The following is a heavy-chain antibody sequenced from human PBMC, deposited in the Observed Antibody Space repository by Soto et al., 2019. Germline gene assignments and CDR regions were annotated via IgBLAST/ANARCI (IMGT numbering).Heavy chain of an antibody. Sequence: GGSLRLCCAASGFTFGSYAMSWVRQAPGKGLERVSAISGSGGSTYYADSVKGRFTISRDNSKNTLYLQMNSLRVEDTAVYYCATSIMYYYSGMDVWGQGTTGTVSS. CDR3: ATSIMYYYSGMDV. V-gene: IGHV3-23*01. J-gene: IGHJ6*02. CDR2: ISGSGGST. CDR1: GFTFGSYA.